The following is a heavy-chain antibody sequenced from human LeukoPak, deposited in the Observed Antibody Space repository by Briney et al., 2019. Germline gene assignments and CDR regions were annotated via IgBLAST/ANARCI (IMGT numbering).Heavy chain of an antibody. CDR1: GYSFTTYW. CDR3: AISKNTATPGDY. V-gene: IGHV5-10-1*01. CDR2: IDPSDSYT. Sequence: GESLKISCKGSGYSFTTYWITWVRQMPGKGLEWMGRIDPSDSYTNYSPSFQGHVTLSADKSISTAYLQWSSLRASDTAMYYWAISKNTATPGDYWGQGTLVTVS. J-gene: IGHJ4*02. D-gene: IGHD5-18*01.